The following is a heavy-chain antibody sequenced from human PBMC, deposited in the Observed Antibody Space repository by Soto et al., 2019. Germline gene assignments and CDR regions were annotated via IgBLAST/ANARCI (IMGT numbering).Heavy chain of an antibody. CDR1: GYTFTGDC. CDR2: INPNSGGT. D-gene: IGHD3-22*01. V-gene: IGHV1-2*02. Sequence: ASVEVSCKASGYTFTGDCMHWVRQAPGQGLEWMGWINPNSGGTNYAQKFQGRVTMTRDMSISTAYMELSRLRSDDTAVYYCARGGDYYDSSGYYLDGMDVWGQGPTVTVYS. CDR3: ARGGDYYDSSGYYLDGMDV. J-gene: IGHJ6*02.